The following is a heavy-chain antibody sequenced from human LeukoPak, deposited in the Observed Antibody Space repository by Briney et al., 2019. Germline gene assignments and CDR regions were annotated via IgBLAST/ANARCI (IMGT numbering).Heavy chain of an antibody. CDR1: GYTFSIYN. D-gene: IGHD3-22*01. CDR2: INPSGGT. Sequence: ASVKVSCKASGYTFSIYNMHWVRQAPGQGLEWMGIINPSGGTSYAQKLQGRITMTRDTSTVYMELSSLRSEDTAVYYCARELGDSSGYYQRGYYYYGMDVWGQGTTVTVSS. J-gene: IGHJ6*02. CDR3: ARELGDSSGYYQRGYYYYGMDV. V-gene: IGHV1-46*01.